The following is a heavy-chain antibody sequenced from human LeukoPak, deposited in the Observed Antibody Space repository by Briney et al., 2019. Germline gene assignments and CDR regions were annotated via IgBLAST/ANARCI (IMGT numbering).Heavy chain of an antibody. CDR1: GGSVSSSSYY. CDR2: IYYSGST. V-gene: IGHV4-39*01. Sequence: SETLSLTCTVSGGSVSSSSYYWGWIRQPPGKGLEWIGSIYYSGSTYYNPSLKSRITISVDASKNQLSLKLSSVTAADTAVYYCARRPMVRGPSWDDAFDIWGQGKMVTVSS. D-gene: IGHD3-10*01. CDR3: ARRPMVRGPSWDDAFDI. J-gene: IGHJ3*02.